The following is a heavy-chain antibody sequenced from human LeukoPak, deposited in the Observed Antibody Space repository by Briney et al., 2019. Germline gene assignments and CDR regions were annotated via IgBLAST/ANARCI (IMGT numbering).Heavy chain of an antibody. CDR1: GFTFSSYS. CDR3: ARASRIAAAAPLDY. V-gene: IGHV3-21*01. D-gene: IGHD6-13*01. Sequence: GGSLRLSCAASGFTFSSYSMNWVRQAPGKGLEWVSSISSSSSYIYYADSVKGRFTISRDNAKNSLYLQMNSLRAEDTAVYYCARASRIAAAAPLDYWGQGTLVTVSS. CDR2: ISSSSSYI. J-gene: IGHJ4*02.